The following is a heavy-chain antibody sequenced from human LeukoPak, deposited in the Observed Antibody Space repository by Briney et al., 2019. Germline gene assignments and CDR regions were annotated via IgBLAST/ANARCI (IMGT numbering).Heavy chain of an antibody. J-gene: IGHJ4*02. CDR1: GFTFSTYW. CDR3: ARGGGNSYAPVDY. Sequence: GGSLRLSCAAAGFTFSTYWMHWARQVPGKGLVWVSRINSNGNTTPYADSVKGRFTISRDNAKNTLFLQMNSLRAEDTAVYYCARGGGNSYAPVDYWGQGTLVTVSS. CDR2: INSNGNTT. D-gene: IGHD5-18*01. V-gene: IGHV3-74*01.